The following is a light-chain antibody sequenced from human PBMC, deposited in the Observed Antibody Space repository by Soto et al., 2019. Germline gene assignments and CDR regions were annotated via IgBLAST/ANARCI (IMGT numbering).Light chain of an antibody. V-gene: IGKV1-5*01. Sequence: DIQLTQSPSTLSSSGGKRVTITCRASQSISSWLAWYQQKPGKAPKLLIYDASSLESGVPSRFSGSGSGTEFTLTISSLQPDDFATYYCQQYNSYWTFGQGTKVDNK. CDR3: QQYNSYWT. J-gene: IGKJ1*01. CDR2: DAS. CDR1: QSISSW.